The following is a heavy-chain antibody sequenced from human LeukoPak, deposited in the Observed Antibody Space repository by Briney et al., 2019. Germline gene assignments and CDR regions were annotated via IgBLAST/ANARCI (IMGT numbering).Heavy chain of an antibody. CDR3: TKDRSSSGSYFNY. CDR1: GSTFSNSE. J-gene: IGHJ4*02. D-gene: IGHD3-10*01. CDR2: ISGSGTSK. V-gene: IGHV3-23*01. Sequence: GGSLRLSCAASGSTFSNSEMSWVRQAPGKGLEWVSAISGSGTSKYYIDSVRGRFTISRDNSKNTLYLQMNSLRAEDTALYYCTKDRSSSGSYFNYWGQGTLVTVSS.